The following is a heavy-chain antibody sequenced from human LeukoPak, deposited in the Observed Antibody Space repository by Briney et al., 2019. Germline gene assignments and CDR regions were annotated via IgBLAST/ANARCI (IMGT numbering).Heavy chain of an antibody. CDR1: GFTVSSNY. D-gene: IGHD6-13*01. CDR2: IYSGGST. V-gene: IGHV3-66*01. Sequence: TGGSLRLSCAASGFTVSSNYMSWVRQAPGKGLEWVSGIYSGGSTYYADSVKGRFTISRDNSKNTLYLQMNSLRAEDTAVYYCARVRYSSSRGGRYFDYWGQGTLVTVSS. CDR3: ARVRYSSSRGGRYFDY. J-gene: IGHJ4*02.